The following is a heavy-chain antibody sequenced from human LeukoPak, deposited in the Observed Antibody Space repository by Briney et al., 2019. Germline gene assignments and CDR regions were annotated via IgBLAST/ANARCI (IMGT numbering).Heavy chain of an antibody. V-gene: IGHV3-49*04. CDR2: IRSKSYGGTT. CDR1: GFTFGDYA. J-gene: IGHJ6*03. Sequence: GGSLRLSCTASGFTFGDYALTWVRQAPGKGLEWVGFIRSKSYGGTTEYAASVKGRFTISRDDSKSIAYLQMNSLKTEDTAVYFCAKSGYPGRNVDTAMDGVIRPYYYMDVWGKGTTVTVSS. D-gene: IGHD5-18*01. CDR3: AKSGYPGRNVDTAMDGVIRPYYYMDV.